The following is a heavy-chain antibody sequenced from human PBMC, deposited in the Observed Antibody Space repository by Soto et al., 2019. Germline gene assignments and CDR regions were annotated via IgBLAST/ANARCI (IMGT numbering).Heavy chain of an antibody. V-gene: IGHV1-3*01. CDR2: INAGNGNT. Sequence: GASVKVSCKASGYTFTSYAMHWVRQAPGQRPEWMGWINAGNGNTKYSQKFQDRVTISKDTSANTAYMELSSLRSEDTAVYFCARVRIAVAGFDYWGKGTQVTVS. J-gene: IGHJ4*02. CDR3: ARVRIAVAGFDY. D-gene: IGHD6-19*01. CDR1: GYTFTSYA.